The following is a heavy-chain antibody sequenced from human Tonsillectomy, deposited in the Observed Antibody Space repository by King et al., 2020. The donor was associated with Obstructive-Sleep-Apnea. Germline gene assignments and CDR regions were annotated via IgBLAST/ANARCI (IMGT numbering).Heavy chain of an antibody. CDR3: ARGYENDDFDY. J-gene: IGHJ4*02. CDR1: GGSISSYF. V-gene: IGHV4-4*07. D-gene: IGHD5-12*01. Sequence: VQLQESGPGLVKPSETLSLTCTVSGGSISSYFWSWIRQPAGKGLEWIGRVYGSGSTTYNPSLKSRVTMSLDMAKNQFSLKLTSGTAAYTAVYYCARGYENDDFDYWGKGTLVTVSS. CDR2: VYGSGST.